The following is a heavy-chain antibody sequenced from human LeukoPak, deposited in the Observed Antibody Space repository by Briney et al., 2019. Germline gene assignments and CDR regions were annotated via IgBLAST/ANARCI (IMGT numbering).Heavy chain of an antibody. CDR3: ARALGDYGDYYDAFDI. CDR1: SGSISSYY. Sequence: SETLSLTCTVSSGSISSYYWSWIRQPPGKGLEWIGYIYYSGNTNYNPSLKSRVTISVDTSKNQFSLKLSSVTAADTAVYYCARALGDYGDYYDAFDIWGQGTMVTVSS. J-gene: IGHJ3*02. CDR2: IYYSGNT. D-gene: IGHD4-17*01. V-gene: IGHV4-59*01.